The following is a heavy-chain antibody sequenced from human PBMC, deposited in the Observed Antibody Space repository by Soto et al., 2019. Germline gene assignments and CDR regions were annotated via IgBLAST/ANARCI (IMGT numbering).Heavy chain of an antibody. CDR3: ARGYCINGVCYVFDY. Sequence: EVQLVESGGDLVQPGGSLRLSCAASGFNLSSVWMHWVRQAPGKGLIGGSGIDNDGTTTNYADSVKGRFTISRDTAKGMVYLHMNGLTAHDTAVYYCARGYCINGVCYVFDYWGRGTLVTVSS. CDR2: IDNDGTTT. D-gene: IGHD2-8*01. V-gene: IGHV3-74*01. J-gene: IGHJ4*02. CDR1: GFNLSSVW.